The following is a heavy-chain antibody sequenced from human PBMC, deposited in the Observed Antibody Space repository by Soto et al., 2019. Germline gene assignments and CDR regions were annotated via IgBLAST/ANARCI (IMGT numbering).Heavy chain of an antibody. CDR3: ARGQYYSSGSAATSYFYVGIDV. CDR1: GRSFSSDG. V-gene: IGHV1-69*06. Sequence: QLQLEQSGPEVKKPGSSVKVSCKASGRSFSSDGVSWVRQAPGQGLEWMGGIIPVFGNTKYVQRFQGRLTITADKSTSTVYMEMSSLSSEDTAVYFCARGQYYSSGSAATSYFYVGIDVWGQGTTVIVSS. J-gene: IGHJ6*02. CDR2: IIPVFGNT. D-gene: IGHD3-10*01.